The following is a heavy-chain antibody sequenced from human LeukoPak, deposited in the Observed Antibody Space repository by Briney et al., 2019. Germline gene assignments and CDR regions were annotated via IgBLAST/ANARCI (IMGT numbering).Heavy chain of an antibody. V-gene: IGHV1-2*06. J-gene: IGHJ3*02. CDR3: ARGISGGFDI. CDR1: GYTFTAYH. Sequence: ASVKVSCKPSGYTFTAYHMHWVPQAPGQGLEWMGRIIPNSGATNYAQNFQDRVTLTRDTSISTAYMELSRLRPDDTAVYFCARGISGGFDIWGQGTMVTVSS. D-gene: IGHD2-21*01. CDR2: IIPNSGAT.